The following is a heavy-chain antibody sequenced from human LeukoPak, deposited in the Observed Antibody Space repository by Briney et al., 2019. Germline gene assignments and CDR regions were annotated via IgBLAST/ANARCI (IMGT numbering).Heavy chain of an antibody. D-gene: IGHD6-13*01. CDR3: AKENPLSGTFDY. CDR1: GFTFDDYA. CDR2: ISWNSGSI. V-gene: IGHV3-9*01. Sequence: GGSLRLSCAASGFTFDDYAMLWVRQAPGTGLEWVSGISWNSGSIGYADSVKGRFTISRDNAKNSLYLQMNSLRAEDTALYYCAKENPLSGTFDYWGQGTLVTVSS. J-gene: IGHJ4*02.